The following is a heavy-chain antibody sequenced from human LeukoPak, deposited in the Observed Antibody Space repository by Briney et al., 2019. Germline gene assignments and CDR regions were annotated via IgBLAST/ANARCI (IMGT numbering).Heavy chain of an antibody. CDR1: GFTFSSYA. D-gene: IGHD1-26*01. Sequence: GGPLRLSCAASGFTFSSYAMSWVRQAPGKGLEWVSAISGSGGSTYYADSVKGRFTISRDNSKNTLYLQMNSLRAEDTAVYYCAKDLGQWELLSYYYYYYMDVWGKGTTVTVSS. V-gene: IGHV3-23*01. J-gene: IGHJ6*03. CDR3: AKDLGQWELLSYYYYYYMDV. CDR2: ISGSGGST.